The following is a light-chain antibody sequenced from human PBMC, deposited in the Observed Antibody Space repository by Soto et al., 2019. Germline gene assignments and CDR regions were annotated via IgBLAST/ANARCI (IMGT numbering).Light chain of an antibody. CDR1: QSISNY. Sequence: DIQMTQSPSSLSASVGDRVTITCRARQSISNYLNWYQQKPGKAPKLLIYGASSLQSGVPSRFSGSGSGTDFTLTISSLQPEHFATYYCQQTYSTPWTFGQGTKVEIK. V-gene: IGKV1-39*01. CDR3: QQTYSTPWT. J-gene: IGKJ1*01. CDR2: GAS.